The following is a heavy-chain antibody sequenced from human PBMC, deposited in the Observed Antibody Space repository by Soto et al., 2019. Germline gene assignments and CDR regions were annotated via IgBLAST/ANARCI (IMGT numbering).Heavy chain of an antibody. V-gene: IGHV3-48*01. Sequence: PGGSLGLSCAASGFTFSSYSMNWVRQAPGKGLEWVSYISSSSSTIYYADSVKGRFTISRDNAKNSLYLQMNSLRAEDTAVYYCARSPYYYDSSNYYGYWGQGSLVTVSA. D-gene: IGHD3-22*01. J-gene: IGHJ4*02. CDR3: ARSPYYYDSSNYYGY. CDR2: ISSSSSTI. CDR1: GFTFSSYS.